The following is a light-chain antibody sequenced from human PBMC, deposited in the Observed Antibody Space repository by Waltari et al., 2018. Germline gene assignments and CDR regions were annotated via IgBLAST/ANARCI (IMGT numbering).Light chain of an antibody. Sequence: QSALTQSASVSGSPGQSIIISCTGTTNDLGGYNYVSWYQQHPGKAPKLMIYDVNSRPSGVSSRFSGSKSGNTASLIISGLQAEDEADYYCCSFTRSSTWVFGGGTKVTVL. CDR2: DVN. CDR1: TNDLGGYNY. V-gene: IGLV2-14*03. CDR3: CSFTRSSTWV. J-gene: IGLJ3*02.